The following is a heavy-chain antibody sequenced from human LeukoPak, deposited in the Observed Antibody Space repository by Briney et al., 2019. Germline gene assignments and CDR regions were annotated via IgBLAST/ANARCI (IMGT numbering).Heavy chain of an antibody. CDR2: IHSIGTT. V-gene: IGHV4-59*01. D-gene: IGHD3-10*01. Sequence: PSETLSLTCTVSGGSISRNYWSWIRQPPGKGLEWIGYIHSIGTTNYNPSLKSRVTISVDTSKNQFSLKLSSVTAADTAVYYCATSYYGSGTYYNWFDPWGQGTLVTVSS. CDR1: GGSISRNY. CDR3: ATSYYGSGTYYNWFDP. J-gene: IGHJ5*02.